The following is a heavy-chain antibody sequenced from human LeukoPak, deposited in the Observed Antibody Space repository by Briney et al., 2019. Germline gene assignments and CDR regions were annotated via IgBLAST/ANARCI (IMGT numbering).Heavy chain of an antibody. V-gene: IGHV3-23*01. CDR1: GFTFSNYG. CDR2: IIGSGGTT. J-gene: IGHJ5*02. CDR3: AKDVGRGSGWYP. D-gene: IGHD6-19*01. Sequence: GGSLRLSCAASGFTFSNYGMNWVRQAPGKGLEWVSGIIGSGGTTFYVDSVKGRFTISIDNSKNTLYLQMNCLRAEDTAVYYCAKDVGRGSGWYPWGQGTLVTVSS.